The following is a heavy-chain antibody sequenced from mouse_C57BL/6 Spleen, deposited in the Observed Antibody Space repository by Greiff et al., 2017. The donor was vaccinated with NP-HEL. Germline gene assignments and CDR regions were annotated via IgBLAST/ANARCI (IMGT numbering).Heavy chain of an antibody. CDR2: ISSGGSYT. V-gene: IGHV5-6*01. CDR1: GFTFSSYG. J-gene: IGHJ4*01. Sequence: EVKLVESGGDLVKPGGSLKLSCAASGFTFSSYGMSWVRQTPDKRLEWVATISSGGSYTYYPDSVKGRFTISRDNAKNTLYLQMSSLKSEDTPMYYCARHRTIHYYAMDYWGQGTSVTVSS. CDR3: ARHRTIHYYAMDY. D-gene: IGHD1-1*02.